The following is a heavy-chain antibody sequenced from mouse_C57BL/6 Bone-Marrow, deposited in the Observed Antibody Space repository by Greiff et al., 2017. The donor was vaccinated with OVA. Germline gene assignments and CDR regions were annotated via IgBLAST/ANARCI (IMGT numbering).Heavy chain of an antibody. CDR3: ARMYDYDVYAMDY. Sequence: QVHLQQSGAELVRPGTSVKLSCKVSGFTFTNYWIGWAKQRHGPGLEWIGDIYPGGGDTNYNETFKGKATLTTDKSSNTAFMKFSSLTSADSAIYYCARMYDYDVYAMDYWGQGTSVTVSS. V-gene: IGHV1-63*01. CDR2: IYPGGGDT. CDR1: GFTFTNYW. D-gene: IGHD2-4*01. J-gene: IGHJ4*01.